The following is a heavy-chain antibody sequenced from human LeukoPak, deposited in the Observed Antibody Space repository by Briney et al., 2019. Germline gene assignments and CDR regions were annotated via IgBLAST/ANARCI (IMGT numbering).Heavy chain of an antibody. CDR2: IYPGDSDT. J-gene: IGHJ6*02. CDR3: ARQEIDYYYGMDV. CDR1: GYSFTSYW. D-gene: IGHD5-24*01. V-gene: IGHV5-51*01. Sequence: GESLKISCKGSGYSFTSYWIGWVRQMPGKGLEWVGIIYPGDSDTRYSPSFQGQVTISADKSISTAYLQWSSLKASDTAMYYCARQEIDYYYGMDVWGQGTTVTVSS.